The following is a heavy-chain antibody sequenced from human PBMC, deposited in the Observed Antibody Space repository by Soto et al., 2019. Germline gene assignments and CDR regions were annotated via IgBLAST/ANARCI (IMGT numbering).Heavy chain of an antibody. J-gene: IGHJ4*02. V-gene: IGHV1-69*01. Sequence: QVQVVQSGAEVKKPGSSVKVSCKGSAGTFSSFAVSWVRQAPGQGLEWMGGLIPISGTAKYAPKFQGRVAFTADESMTTAYMELRSRTSDDTAVYFCATPMDGDHGGQGTLVIVSS. CDR1: AGTFSSFA. CDR2: LIPISGTA. CDR3: ATPMDGDH.